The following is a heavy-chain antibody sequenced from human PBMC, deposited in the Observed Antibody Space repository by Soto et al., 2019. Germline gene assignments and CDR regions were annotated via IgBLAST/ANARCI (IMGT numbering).Heavy chain of an antibody. CDR3: AIERVVSYFYSGIHV. J-gene: IGHJ6*04. CDR1: GYTFTSYG. CDR2: ISGYNGKT. V-gene: IGHV1-18*01. D-gene: IGHD1-1*01. Sequence: QVQLVQSGGEVRKPGASVTVSCKASGYTFTSYGISWVRQAPGQGLEWMGWISGYNGKTTYAQKVQDRVTLTTATSTSTLHFELTTLRFTATAVYYCAIERVVSYFYSGIHVCCKATTLTLSS.